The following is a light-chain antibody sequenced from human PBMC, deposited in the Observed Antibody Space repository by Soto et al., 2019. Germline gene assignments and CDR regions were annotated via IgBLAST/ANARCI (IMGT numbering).Light chain of an antibody. Sequence: EIVMTQSPATLSVSPGGSATLSCRASQHVSSNLAWYRQKPGQPPTLLIYRASTRATGIPATFSGSGSGTEFTLTISSLQSEDFAVYYCHQYNKWPYTFGQGTKLEI. J-gene: IGKJ2*01. CDR1: QHVSSN. CDR3: HQYNKWPYT. V-gene: IGKV3-15*01. CDR2: RAS.